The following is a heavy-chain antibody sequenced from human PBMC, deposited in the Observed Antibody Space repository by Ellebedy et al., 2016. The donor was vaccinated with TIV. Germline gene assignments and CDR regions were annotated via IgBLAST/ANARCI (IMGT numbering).Heavy chain of an antibody. V-gene: IGHV4-39*07. CDR1: GGSISSGGYY. Sequence: SETLSLTXTVSGGSISSGGYYWSWIRQPPGKGLEWIGEINHSGSTNYNPSLKSRVTISVDTSKNQFSLKLSSVTAADTAVYYCARGGVPKYYDFWSWGQGTLVTVSS. J-gene: IGHJ4*02. CDR2: INHSGST. CDR3: ARGGVPKYYDFWS. D-gene: IGHD3-3*01.